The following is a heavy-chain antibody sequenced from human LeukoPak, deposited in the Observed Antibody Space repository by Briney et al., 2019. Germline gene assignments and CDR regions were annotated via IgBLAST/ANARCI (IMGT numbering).Heavy chain of an antibody. CDR3: ARAPSEIGGYYPEYFRH. Sequence: PGGSLRLSCAASGFTFISYWMHWVRQAPGKGLVWVSRIKSDGSTRYADSVKGRFTISRDNAKNTVSLQMTSLRAEDTGVYYCARAPSEIGGYYPEYFRHWGQGTLVTV. J-gene: IGHJ1*01. D-gene: IGHD3-22*01. CDR1: GFTFISYW. V-gene: IGHV3-74*01. CDR2: IKSDGST.